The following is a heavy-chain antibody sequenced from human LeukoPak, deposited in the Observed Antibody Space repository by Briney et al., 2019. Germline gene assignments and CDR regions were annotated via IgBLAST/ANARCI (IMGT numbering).Heavy chain of an antibody. V-gene: IGHV4-39*01. CDR2: IDYSGST. J-gene: IGHJ4*02. CDR1: GGSISSSSYY. CDR3: ARHWCSSTSCYSLFDY. D-gene: IGHD2-2*01. Sequence: SETLSLTCTVSGGSISSSSYYWGWIRQPPGKGLEWIGSIDYSGSTSYNPSLKSRVTISVDTSKNQFSLKLNSVTAADTAVFYCARHWCSSTSCYSLFDYWGQGTLVTVSS.